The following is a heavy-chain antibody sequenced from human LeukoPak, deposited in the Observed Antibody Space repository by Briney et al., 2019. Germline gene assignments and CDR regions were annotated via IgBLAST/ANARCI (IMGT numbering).Heavy chain of an antibody. CDR3: ARGNYDILGYRNFDY. Sequence: GGSLRLSCAASGFTFSRYTMHWVRQAPGKGLDWVAIMSKDGSNEYYAASVKGRFTISRDNSKNTLYLQMNSLRAEDTAVYYCARGNYDILGYRNFDYWGQGTLVTVSS. D-gene: IGHD3-22*01. J-gene: IGHJ4*02. CDR1: GFTFSRYT. CDR2: MSKDGSNE. V-gene: IGHV3-30-3*01.